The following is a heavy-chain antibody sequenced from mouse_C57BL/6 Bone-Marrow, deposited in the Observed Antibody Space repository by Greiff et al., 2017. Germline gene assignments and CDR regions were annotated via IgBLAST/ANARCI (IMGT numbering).Heavy chain of an antibody. CDR1: GYTFTSYW. J-gene: IGHJ3*01. Sequence: EVQLQQSGTVLARPGASVKMSCKTSGYTFTSYWMHWVKQRPGQGLEWIGAIYPGNSDTSYNQKFKGKAKLTAVTSASTAYMELSSLTNEDSAVDYCTRGFPITTVVPLAYWGQGTLVTVSA. CDR2: IYPGNSDT. V-gene: IGHV1-5*01. D-gene: IGHD1-1*01. CDR3: TRGFPITTVVPLAY.